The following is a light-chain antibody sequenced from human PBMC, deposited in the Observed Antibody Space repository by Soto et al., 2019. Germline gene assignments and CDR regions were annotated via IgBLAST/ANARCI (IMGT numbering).Light chain of an antibody. CDR2: GVS. CDR1: QSVSSNY. V-gene: IGKV3-20*01. CDR3: QQYFTSPLT. J-gene: IGKJ4*01. Sequence: EVVLTQSPGTLSLSPGESATLSCRASQSVSSNYLAWYQQKPGQAPRLLIYGVSTRATGIPDRFSGSGSGTDFSLTISRLEPEDFALYYCQQYFTSPLTFGGGPKVEIK.